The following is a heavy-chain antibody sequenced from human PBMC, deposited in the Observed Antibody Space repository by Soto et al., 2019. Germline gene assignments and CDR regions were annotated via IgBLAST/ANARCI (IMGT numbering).Heavy chain of an antibody. CDR3: ASARSIAAIAGFDY. V-gene: IGHV1-69*02. J-gene: IGHJ4*02. D-gene: IGHD6-6*01. Sequence: RASVKVSCKASGGTFSSYTISWVRQAPGQGLEWMGRIIPILGIANYAQKFQGRVTITAGKSTSTAYMELSSLRSEDTAVYYCASARSIAAIAGFDYWGQGTLVTVSS. CDR1: GGTFSSYT. CDR2: IIPILGIA.